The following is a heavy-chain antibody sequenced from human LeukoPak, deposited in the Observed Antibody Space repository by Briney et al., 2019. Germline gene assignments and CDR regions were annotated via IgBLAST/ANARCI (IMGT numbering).Heavy chain of an antibody. D-gene: IGHD6-13*01. J-gene: IGHJ4*02. CDR2: MIPILGIA. Sequence: SVKVSCKASGGTFSSYTISWVRQAPGQGLEWMGRMIPILGIANYAQKVQGRVTITADKSTSTAYMELSSLRSEDTAVYYCARDKIRQQLVLGYWGQGTLVTVSS. CDR3: ARDKIRQQLVLGY. CDR1: GGTFSSYT. V-gene: IGHV1-69*04.